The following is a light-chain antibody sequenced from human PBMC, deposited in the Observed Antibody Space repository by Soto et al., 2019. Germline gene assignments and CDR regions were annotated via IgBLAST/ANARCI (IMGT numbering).Light chain of an antibody. J-gene: IGLJ2*01. Sequence: QSALTQPPSASGSPGQSVTISCTGTSSDVGAYNSVSWYQHYPGKAPKLLIYEVSKRPSGVPDRFSGSKSGNTASLTVSGLQAEDGADYYCSSYAGATNLVFGGGTKLTVL. CDR2: EVS. V-gene: IGLV2-8*01. CDR1: SSDVGAYNS. CDR3: SSYAGATNLV.